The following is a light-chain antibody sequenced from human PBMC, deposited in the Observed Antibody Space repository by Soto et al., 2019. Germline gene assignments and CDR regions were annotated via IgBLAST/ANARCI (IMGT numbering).Light chain of an antibody. Sequence: EIVMTQSPATLSVSPGEGATLSCRASQSVSSKLAWYQQKPGQAPRLLISGASSRATGIPDRFSGSGSGTDFTLTISRLEPEDFAVFYCHHYGTSPPTFGQGTKVDTK. CDR3: HHYGTSPPT. V-gene: IGKV3-20*01. CDR1: QSVSSK. CDR2: GAS. J-gene: IGKJ1*01.